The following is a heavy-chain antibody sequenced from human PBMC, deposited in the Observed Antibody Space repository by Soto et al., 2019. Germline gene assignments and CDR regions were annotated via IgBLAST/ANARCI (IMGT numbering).Heavy chain of an antibody. CDR2: IIPIFGTA. J-gene: IGHJ4*02. D-gene: IGHD6-19*01. CDR1: GGTFSSYS. CDR3: ASIDPEIAVADDYYFDY. Sequence: VASVKVSCKDSGGTFSSYSISWVRQAPGQGLEWMGGIIPIFGTANYAQKFQSRVTITADETTSTAYMELSSLRSEDTAVDYCASIDPEIAVADDYYFDYWGQGTLVTVSS. V-gene: IGHV1-69*13.